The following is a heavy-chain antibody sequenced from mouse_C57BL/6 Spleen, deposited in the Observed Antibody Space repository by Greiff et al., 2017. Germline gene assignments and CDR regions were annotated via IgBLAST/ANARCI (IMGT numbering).Heavy chain of an antibody. J-gene: IGHJ2*01. Sequence: EVKVVESGPELVKPGASVKISCKASGYSFTDYNMNWVKQSNGKSLEWIGVINPNYGTTSYNQKFKGKATLTVDQSSSTAYMQLNSLTSEDSAVYYCARESNYGYFDYWGQGTTLTVSS. CDR2: INPNYGTT. CDR3: ARESNYGYFDY. CDR1: GYSFTDYN. D-gene: IGHD2-5*01. V-gene: IGHV1-39*01.